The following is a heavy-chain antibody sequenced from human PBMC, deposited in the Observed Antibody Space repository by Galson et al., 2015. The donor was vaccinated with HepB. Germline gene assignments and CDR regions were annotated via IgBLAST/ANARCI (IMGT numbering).Heavy chain of an antibody. CDR1: GYTFTSYA. CDR3: ARAHWYNWNDFDY. V-gene: IGHV1-3*01. D-gene: IGHD1-1*01. J-gene: IGHJ4*02. Sequence: SVKVSCKASGYTFTSYAMHWVRQAPGQRLEWMGWINAGNGNTKYSQKFQGRVTITRDTSASTAYMELSSLRSEDTAVYYCARAHWYNWNDFDYWGQGTLVTVSS. CDR2: INAGNGNT.